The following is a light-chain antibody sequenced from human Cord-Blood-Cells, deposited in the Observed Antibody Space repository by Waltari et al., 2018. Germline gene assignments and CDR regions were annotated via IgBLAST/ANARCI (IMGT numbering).Light chain of an antibody. CDR2: EGS. V-gene: IGLV2-23*01. Sequence: QSALTQTASVSGSPGQSITISCTGTSSDVGSYHLFSWYQQHPGKATKLMIYEGSKRPSGVSNRFSGSKSGNTASLTIAWLQAEDEADYYCCSYAGSSTFYVFGTGTKVTVL. J-gene: IGLJ1*01. CDR3: CSYAGSSTFYV. CDR1: SSDVGSYHL.